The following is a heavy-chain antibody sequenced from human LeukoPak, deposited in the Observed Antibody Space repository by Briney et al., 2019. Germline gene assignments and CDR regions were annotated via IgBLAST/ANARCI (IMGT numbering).Heavy chain of an antibody. CDR1: GFTFSSYA. J-gene: IGHJ4*02. V-gene: IGHV3-30-3*01. Sequence: PGRSLRLSCAASGFTFSSYAMHWVRQAPGKGLEWVAVISYDGSNKYYADSVKGRFTISRDNAKNTLYLQMNSLRAEDTAVYYCGGSGSDFDYWGQGTLVTVSS. CDR2: ISYDGSNK. D-gene: IGHD1-26*01. CDR3: GGSGSDFDY.